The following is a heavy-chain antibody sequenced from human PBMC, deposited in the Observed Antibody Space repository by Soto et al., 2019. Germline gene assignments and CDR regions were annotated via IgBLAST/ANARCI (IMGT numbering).Heavy chain of an antibody. V-gene: IGHV4-31*03. CDR2: IYYSGST. J-gene: IGHJ4*02. Sequence: PSETLSLTCTVSGGSISSGGYYWSWIRQHPGKGLEWIGYIYYSGSTYYNPSLKSRVTISVDTSKNQFSLKLSSVTAADTAVYYCASLSAGYYYDSSGYYFDYWGQGTLVTVS. D-gene: IGHD3-22*01. CDR3: ASLSAGYYYDSSGYYFDY. CDR1: GGSISSGGYY.